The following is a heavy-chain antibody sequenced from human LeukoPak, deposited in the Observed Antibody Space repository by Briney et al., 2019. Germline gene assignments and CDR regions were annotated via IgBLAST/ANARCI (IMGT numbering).Heavy chain of an antibody. J-gene: IGHJ2*01. Sequence: GGSLRLSCAASGFTFRSYDMHWVRQATGKGLEWVSAIGTAGDTYYPGSVKGRFTISRENAKNSLHLQMNSLRAGDTAVYYCARGSNYDILTGYYTGRGSWYFDLWGRGTPVTVSS. CDR2: IGTAGDT. D-gene: IGHD3-9*01. CDR1: GFTFRSYD. CDR3: ARGSNYDILTGYYTGRGSWYFDL. V-gene: IGHV3-13*04.